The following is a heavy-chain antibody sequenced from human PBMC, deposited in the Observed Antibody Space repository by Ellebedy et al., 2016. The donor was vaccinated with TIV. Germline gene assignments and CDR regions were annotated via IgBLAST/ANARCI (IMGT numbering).Heavy chain of an antibody. CDR1: GFTFSSYA. CDR3: VKDHSPRIVATKSPRRYYYYGMDV. Sequence: GESLKISXAASGFTFSSYAMSWVRQAPGKGLEYVSAISSNGGSTYYADSVKGRFTISRDNSKNTLYLQMSSLRAEDTAVYYCVKDHSPRIVATKSPRRYYYYGMDVWGQGTTVTVSS. D-gene: IGHD5-12*01. V-gene: IGHV3-64D*06. CDR2: ISSNGGST. J-gene: IGHJ6*02.